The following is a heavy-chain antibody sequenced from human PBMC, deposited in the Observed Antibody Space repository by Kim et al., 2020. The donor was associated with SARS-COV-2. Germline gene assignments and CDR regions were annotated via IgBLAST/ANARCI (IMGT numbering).Heavy chain of an antibody. D-gene: IGHD6-13*01. CDR1: GASFSGYY. Sequence: SQTLSLTCAVYGASFSGYYWSWIRQPPGKGLEWIGEINHSGSTNYNPSLKSRVTISVDTSKNQFSLKLSSVTAADTAVYYCARDGSSSTRRVYYYYGMGVWGQGTTVTVSS. CDR3: ARDGSSSTRRVYYYYGMGV. CDR2: INHSGST. J-gene: IGHJ6*02. V-gene: IGHV4-34*01.